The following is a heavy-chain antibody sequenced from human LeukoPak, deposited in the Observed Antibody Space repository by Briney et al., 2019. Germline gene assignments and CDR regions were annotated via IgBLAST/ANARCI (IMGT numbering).Heavy chain of an antibody. V-gene: IGHV3-48*03. Sequence: PGGSLTLSCAASGFTFSGYEMNWVRQAPGKGLEWVSYISSRGGTIKYADSVKRRFTISRDNAKNSLYLQMKSLRAEDTALYYCARVLMYAFDIWGQGTPVTVSS. CDR1: GFTFSGYE. CDR3: ARVLMYAFDI. CDR2: ISSRGGTI. D-gene: IGHD3-9*01. J-gene: IGHJ3*02.